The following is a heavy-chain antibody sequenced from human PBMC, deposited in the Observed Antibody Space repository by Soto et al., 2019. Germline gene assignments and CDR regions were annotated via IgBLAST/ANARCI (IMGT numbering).Heavy chain of an antibody. D-gene: IGHD3-10*01. CDR2: IDPSDSYT. V-gene: IGHV5-10-1*01. CDR3: ARHLVADYGSGSIDYYYYYYGMDV. CDR1: GYSFTSYW. Sequence: PGESLKISCKGSGYSFTSYWISWVRQMPGKGLEWMGRIDPSDSYTNYSPSFQGHVTISADKSISTAYLQWSSLKASDTAMYYCARHLVADYGSGSIDYYYYYYGMDVWGQGTTVTVSS. J-gene: IGHJ6*02.